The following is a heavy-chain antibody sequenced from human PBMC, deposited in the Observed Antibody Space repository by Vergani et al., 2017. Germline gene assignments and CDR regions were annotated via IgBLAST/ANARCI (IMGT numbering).Heavy chain of an antibody. CDR1: GFTFSSYW. V-gene: IGHV3-74*01. CDR2: INSDGSST. CDR3: ARDRDTAMVFYYYYGMDV. D-gene: IGHD5-18*01. Sequence: EVQLVESGGGLVQPGGSLRLSCAASGFTFSSYWMHWVRQAPGKGLVWVSRINSDGSSTSYADSVKGRFTISRDNAKTTLYLQMNSLRAEDTAVYYCARDRDTAMVFYYYYGMDVWGQGTTVTVSS. J-gene: IGHJ6*02.